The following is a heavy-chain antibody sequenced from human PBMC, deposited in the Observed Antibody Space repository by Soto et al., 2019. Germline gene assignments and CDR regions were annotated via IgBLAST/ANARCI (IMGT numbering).Heavy chain of an antibody. Sequence: QVQLVQSGAEVRKPGSSVKVSCRASGGTFSDFTVTWVRQAPGQGLEWMGGIIPILEATKYAQTFQDRVTFTADESTSTVFMELSSLRSEDTAVYFCATSYCGNECQPNRAFYYFGWDVWGQGPTVTVSS. CDR2: IIPILEAT. CDR3: ATSYCGNECQPNRAFYYFGWDV. J-gene: IGHJ6*02. V-gene: IGHV1-69*01. CDR1: GGTFSDFT. D-gene: IGHD2-21*01.